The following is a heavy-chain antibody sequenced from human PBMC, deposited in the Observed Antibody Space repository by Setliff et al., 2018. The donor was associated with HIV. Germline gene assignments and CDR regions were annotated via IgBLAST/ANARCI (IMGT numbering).Heavy chain of an antibody. CDR3: ARAYRDNVWGSWRQISSWFDS. V-gene: IGHV4-34*01. Sequence: ASETLSLTCAVYGGSFNEYYWNWIRQIPGKGLEWIGEINRSGSTNYNESLKRRLRISVDTSKNQFSLSLNSVTAADTAVYYCARAYRDNVWGSWRQISSWFDSWGQGNLVTVSS. CDR2: INRSGST. CDR1: GGSFNEYY. J-gene: IGHJ5*01. D-gene: IGHD3-16*01.